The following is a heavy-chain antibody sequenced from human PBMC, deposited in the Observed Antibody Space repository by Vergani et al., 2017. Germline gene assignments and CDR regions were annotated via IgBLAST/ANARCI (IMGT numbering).Heavy chain of an antibody. Sequence: QVQLVESGGGVVQPGGSLRLSCAASGFTFSSYGMHWVRQAPGKGLEWVAFIRYDGSNKYYADSVKGRFTISRDNSKNTLYLQMNSLRAEDTAVYYCAKVRRYYDSSGYHWDYGMDVWGQGTTVTVSS. CDR2: IRYDGSNK. D-gene: IGHD3-22*01. CDR1: GFTFSSYG. CDR3: AKVRRYYDSSGYHWDYGMDV. J-gene: IGHJ6*02. V-gene: IGHV3-30*02.